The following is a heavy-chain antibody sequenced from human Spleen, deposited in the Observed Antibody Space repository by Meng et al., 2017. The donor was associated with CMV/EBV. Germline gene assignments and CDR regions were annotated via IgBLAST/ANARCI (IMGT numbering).Heavy chain of an antibody. CDR2: MHFSGST. Sequence: SMSSSGYFWAWIRQPPGKGLEWIGNMHFSGSTYYNPSLESRVTISVDTSKNQFSLNLSSVIATDTAVYYCARLLGFHYDSSGSGLDYWGQGALVTVSS. J-gene: IGHJ4*02. V-gene: IGHV4-39*01. CDR1: SMSSSGYF. D-gene: IGHD3-22*01. CDR3: ARLLGFHYDSSGSGLDY.